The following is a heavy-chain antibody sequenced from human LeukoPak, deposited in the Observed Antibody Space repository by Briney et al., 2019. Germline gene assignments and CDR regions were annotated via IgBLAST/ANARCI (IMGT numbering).Heavy chain of an antibody. J-gene: IGHJ5*02. CDR1: DFTFSNFG. CDR3: ARTAVAGTLRWFDL. D-gene: IGHD6-19*01. V-gene: IGHV3-30*02. Sequence: PGGSPRLSCVASDFTFSNFGMHWVRQAPGKGLEWLSFIRYDGSNNYHADSVKGRFSISRDNSKNTLHLQMNTLRPDDTAVYYCARTAVAGTLRWFDLWGQGTLVIVSS. CDR2: IRYDGSNN.